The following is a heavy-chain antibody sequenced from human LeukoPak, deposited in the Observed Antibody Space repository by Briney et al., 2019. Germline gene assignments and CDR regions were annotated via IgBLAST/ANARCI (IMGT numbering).Heavy chain of an antibody. CDR3: ARESQFRRFLEWRMRVNWFDP. CDR1: GYTFTGYY. Sequence: ASVKVSCKASGYTFTGYYMHWVRQAPGQGLEWMGWINTNTGNPTYAQGFTGRFVFSLDTSVSTAYLQISSLKAEDTAVYYCARESQFRRFLEWRMRVNWFDPWGQGTLVTVSS. CDR2: INTNTGNP. J-gene: IGHJ5*02. V-gene: IGHV7-4-1*02. D-gene: IGHD3-3*01.